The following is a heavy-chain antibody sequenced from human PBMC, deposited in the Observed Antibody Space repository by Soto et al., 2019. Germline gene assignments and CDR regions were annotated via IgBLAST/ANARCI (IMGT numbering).Heavy chain of an antibody. Sequence: QVRLQESGPGLINPAGTLSLTCAVSGDSLSSNVWWSWVRQSPGKGLEWIGEIYHNGNSDYNPSLKGRVTMSVDKPKNQFSLMLRSMTAADTAIYYCARDSAVPGETDRFDSWGQGTLVTVS. CDR1: GDSLSSNVW. CDR2: IYHNGNS. J-gene: IGHJ4*02. V-gene: IGHV4-4*02. D-gene: IGHD6-19*01. CDR3: ARDSAVPGETDRFDS.